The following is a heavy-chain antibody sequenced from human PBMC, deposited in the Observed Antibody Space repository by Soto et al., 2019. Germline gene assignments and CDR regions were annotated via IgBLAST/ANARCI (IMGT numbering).Heavy chain of an antibody. J-gene: IGHJ4*02. CDR3: ARDYGRKFDY. CDR2: INHSGSS. CDR1: GWSFSGYY. D-gene: IGHD3-10*01. V-gene: IGHV4-34*01. Sequence: SETLSLTFAIYGWSFSGYYWSWLGQPPGKGLEWIGEINHSGSSNYNPSLKSRVTISADTSKNQFSLKLSSVTAADTAVYYCARDYGRKFDYWGQGTLVTVSS.